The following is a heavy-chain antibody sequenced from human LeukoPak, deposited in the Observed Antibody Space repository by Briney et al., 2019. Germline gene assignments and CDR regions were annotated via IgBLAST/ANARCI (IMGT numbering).Heavy chain of an antibody. CDR2: ISAYNGNT. CDR1: GYTFTSYG. Sequence: GASVKVSCKASGYTFTSYGISWVRQAPGQGLEWMGWISAYNGNTNYAQKLQGRVTMTTDTSTSTAYMELRSLRSDDTAVYYCARDLRITMVRGTPGDYWGQGTLVTVSS. CDR3: ARDLRITMVRGTPGDY. D-gene: IGHD3-10*01. V-gene: IGHV1-18*01. J-gene: IGHJ4*02.